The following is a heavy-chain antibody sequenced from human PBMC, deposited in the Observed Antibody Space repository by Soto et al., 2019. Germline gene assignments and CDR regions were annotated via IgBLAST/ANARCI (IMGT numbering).Heavy chain of an antibody. Sequence: SETLSLTCAASGYSISSGYYWGWLRQPPGKGLEWIGSIYHGGSTYYNPSLNSRVTLSIDMTNNHVSLILNSVTAADTARYFCAGYCSSSICPEDHYFALEVWGQGTTVTVSS. CDR2: IYHGGST. CDR3: AGYCSSSICPEDHYFALEV. CDR1: GYSISSGYY. J-gene: IGHJ6*02. V-gene: IGHV4-38-2*01. D-gene: IGHD2-2*01.